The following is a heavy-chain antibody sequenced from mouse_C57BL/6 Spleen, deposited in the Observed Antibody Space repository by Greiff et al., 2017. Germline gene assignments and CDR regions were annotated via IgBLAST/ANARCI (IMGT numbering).Heavy chain of an antibody. CDR1: GYTFTDYY. CDR3: ARWITGVDY. J-gene: IGHJ2*01. V-gene: IGHV1-19*01. D-gene: IGHD2-4*01. CDR2: INPYNGGT. Sequence: EVKLVESGPVLVKPGASVKMSCKASGYTFTDYYMNWVKQSHGKSLEWIGVINPYNGGTSYNQKFKGKATLTVDKSSSTAYMELNSLTSEDSAVYYCARWITGVDYWGQGTTLTVSS.